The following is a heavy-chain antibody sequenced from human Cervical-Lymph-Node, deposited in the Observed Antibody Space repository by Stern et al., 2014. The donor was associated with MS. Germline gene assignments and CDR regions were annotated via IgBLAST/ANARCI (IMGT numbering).Heavy chain of an antibody. D-gene: IGHD1-26*01. V-gene: IGHV1-46*03. CDR1: GYTFIDYY. CDR2: INLSDGAT. CDR3: AREGADNDAFDV. J-gene: IGHJ3*01. Sequence: QVLLVESGAEVKKPGASVTVSCRTSGYTFIDYYIHWVRQAPGQGLEWMGIINLSDGATTYAQKFQGRVTMTRDTSTNTAYMQLGSLTSEDTAVFFCAREGADNDAFDVWGQGTMVTVSS.